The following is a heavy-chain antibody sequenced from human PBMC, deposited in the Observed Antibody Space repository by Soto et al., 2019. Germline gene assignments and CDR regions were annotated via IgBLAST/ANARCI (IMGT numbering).Heavy chain of an antibody. Sequence: QVQLVQSGAEVKKPGASVKVSCKASGYTFTSYYMHWVRLAPGQGLEWMGIINPDGGGTSYAQQFQGRVIMTRDTSTSTVYMEMSMLRSEDTAVYYCAVGGNYLSMDGWGQGTTVTVSS. CDR2: INPDGGGT. J-gene: IGHJ6*02. V-gene: IGHV1-46*01. D-gene: IGHD4-4*01. CDR1: GYTFTSYY. CDR3: AVGGNYLSMDG.